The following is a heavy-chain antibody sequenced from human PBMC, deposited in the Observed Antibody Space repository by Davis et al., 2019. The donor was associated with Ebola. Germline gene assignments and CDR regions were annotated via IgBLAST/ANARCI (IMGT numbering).Heavy chain of an antibody. CDR2: IRSKANSYAT. CDR3: TREGWLQLSDAFDI. J-gene: IGHJ3*02. Sequence: GESLKISCAASGFTFSGSAMHWVRQASGKGLEWVGRIRSKANSYATAYAASVKGRFTISRDDSKNTAYLQMNSLKTEDTAVYYCTREGWLQLSDAFDIWGQGTMVTVSS. CDR1: GFTFSGSA. D-gene: IGHD5-24*01. V-gene: IGHV3-73*01.